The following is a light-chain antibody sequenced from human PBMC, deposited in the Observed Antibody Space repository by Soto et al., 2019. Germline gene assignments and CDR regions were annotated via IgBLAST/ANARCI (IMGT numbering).Light chain of an antibody. V-gene: IGLV2-14*01. Sequence: QSVLTQPAGVSGSPGQSITISCTGTSSDIGGHHFVSCYQQQSGKAPKLVIYEVTDRPSGVSDRFSGSKSGNTASLTISGLQPEDEADYYCSSYTSSSLYVFGTGTKVTVL. CDR3: SSYTSSSLYV. J-gene: IGLJ1*01. CDR1: SSDIGGHHF. CDR2: EVT.